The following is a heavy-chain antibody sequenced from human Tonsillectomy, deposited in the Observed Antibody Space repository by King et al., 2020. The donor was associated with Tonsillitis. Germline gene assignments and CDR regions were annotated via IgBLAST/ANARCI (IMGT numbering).Heavy chain of an antibody. J-gene: IGHJ4*02. CDR2: IWDYGSNK. V-gene: IGHV3-33*01. D-gene: IGHD3-9*01. CDR3: ARRFSDWAPYFDY. CDR1: GFTFSSYG. Sequence: VQLVESGGGVVQPGRSLRLSCAASGFTFSSYGMHWVRQAPGKGLEVVAVIWDYGSNKYFSDSRKGRLTIPRDNSKNTRLLEMNSLRAEDTAVYYCARRFSDWAPYFDYWGQGTLVTVSS.